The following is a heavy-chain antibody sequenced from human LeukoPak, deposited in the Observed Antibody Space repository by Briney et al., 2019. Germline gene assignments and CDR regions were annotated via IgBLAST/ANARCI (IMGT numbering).Heavy chain of an antibody. D-gene: IGHD1-1*01. Sequence: GGSLRLSCAASGFTFSSYGMHWVRRAPGKGLEWVAVIWNDGSEIYYADSVKGRFTISRDNSKNTLYLQMNSLRAEDTAVYYCAKDLTTGTLSSDCWGQGTLVTVSS. CDR2: IWNDGSEI. J-gene: IGHJ4*02. CDR1: GFTFSSYG. V-gene: IGHV3-33*06. CDR3: AKDLTTGTLSSDC.